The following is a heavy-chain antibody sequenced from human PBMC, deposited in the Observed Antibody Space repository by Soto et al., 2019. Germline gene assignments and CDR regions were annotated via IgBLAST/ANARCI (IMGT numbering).Heavy chain of an antibody. CDR3: ARDSGNLGNWAYFFDY. J-gene: IGHJ4*02. CDR1: GYTFTDFG. CDR2: ISAYNSNT. D-gene: IGHD7-27*01. V-gene: IGHV1-18*01. Sequence: QGQLVQSGAEVKKPGASVKVSCKASGYTFTDFGISWVRQAPGQGLEWMGWISAYNSNTNYAQKVQGRVTMTTDTSTCTSYMELRNLTSDDTAVYYCARDSGNLGNWAYFFDYWGQGTLVTVSS.